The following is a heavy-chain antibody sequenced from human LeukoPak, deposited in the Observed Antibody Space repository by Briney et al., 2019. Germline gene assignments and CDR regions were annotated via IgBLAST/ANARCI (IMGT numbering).Heavy chain of an antibody. V-gene: IGHV3-7*05. Sequence: GGSLRLSCAASGLILSTYWMSWVRQAPGKGLEWVANIKQDGSEKYYVDSVKGRFTISRDNAKNSLYLQMNSRRAEDTAVYYCTRDRHWGSGYFDYWGQGALVTVSS. J-gene: IGHJ4*02. CDR1: GLILSTYW. CDR3: TRDRHWGSGYFDY. D-gene: IGHD7-27*01. CDR2: IKQDGSEK.